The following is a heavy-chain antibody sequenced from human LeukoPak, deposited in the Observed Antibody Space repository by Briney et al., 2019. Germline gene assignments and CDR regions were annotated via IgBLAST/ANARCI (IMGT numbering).Heavy chain of an antibody. CDR2: ISSSSSYI. D-gene: IGHD3-16*01. V-gene: IGHV3-21*01. CDR3: VRDDGGAGQNFDY. CDR1: GFTFSSYS. J-gene: IGHJ4*02. Sequence: PGGSLRLSCAASGFTFSSYSMNWVRQAPGKGLEWVSSISSSSSYIYYADSVKGRFTISRDNAKNSLYLQMNSLRAEDTAVYYCVRDDGGAGQNFDYWGQGTLVTVSS.